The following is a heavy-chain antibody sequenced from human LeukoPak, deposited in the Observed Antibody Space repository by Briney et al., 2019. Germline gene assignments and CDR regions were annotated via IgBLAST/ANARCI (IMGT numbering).Heavy chain of an antibody. CDR2: IIPILGIA. J-gene: IGHJ6*02. CDR1: VGTFSSYA. V-gene: IGHV1-69*04. D-gene: IGHD6-6*01. CDR3: ARESAARPYYYYYYGMDV. Sequence: SVKVSCKASVGTFSSYAIRWVRQAPGQGLEWMGRIIPILGIANYAQKFQGRVTITADKSTSTAYMELSSLRSEDTAVYYCARESAARPYYYYYYGMDVWGQGTTVTVSS.